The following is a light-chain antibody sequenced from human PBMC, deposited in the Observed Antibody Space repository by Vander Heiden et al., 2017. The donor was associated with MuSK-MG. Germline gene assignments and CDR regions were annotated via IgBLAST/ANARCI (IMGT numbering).Light chain of an antibody. CDR2: DAS. V-gene: IGKV1-5*01. J-gene: IGKJ1*01. Sequence: DIQMTQSPSTLSASVGDRVTITCRASQSISSCLAWYQQKPGKAPKLLIYDASSLESGVPSTLTGTAPGTEFTLTISSLQPDDFATYYCQQYKSYPGTFGQGTKVEIK. CDR3: QQYKSYPGT. CDR1: QSISSC.